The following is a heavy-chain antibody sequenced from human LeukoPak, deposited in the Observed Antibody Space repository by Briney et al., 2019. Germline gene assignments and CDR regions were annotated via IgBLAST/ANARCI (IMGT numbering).Heavy chain of an antibody. V-gene: IGHV4-39*01. CDR3: ARHWRTRFDY. CDR1: LGSITSSSYY. Sequence: PSETLSLTCTLSLGSITSSSYYWGWVRQPPGEGLEWIGSIYYSGSTYYNPSLKSRAPISVDTSKNQCSLKLSSVTAADTAVYYCARHWRTRFDYWGQGTLVTVSS. J-gene: IGHJ4*02. CDR2: IYYSGST.